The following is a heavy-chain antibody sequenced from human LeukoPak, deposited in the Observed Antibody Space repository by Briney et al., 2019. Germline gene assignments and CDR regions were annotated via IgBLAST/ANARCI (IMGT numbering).Heavy chain of an antibody. CDR2: INPFSGGT. CDR3: ARGGYDLDY. V-gene: IGHV1-2*04. Sequence: AASLQVSCKASGYSFTDYYIHWVRQAPGQGLEWMGWINPFSGGTKYAQKFQGWVTMTRDTSISTAYMELSRLTSDDTAVYYCARGGYDLDYWGQGTLVTVSS. J-gene: IGHJ4*02. CDR1: GYSFTDYY. D-gene: IGHD3-22*01.